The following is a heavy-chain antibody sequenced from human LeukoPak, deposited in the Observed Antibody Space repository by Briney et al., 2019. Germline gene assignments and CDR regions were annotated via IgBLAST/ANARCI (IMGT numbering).Heavy chain of an antibody. V-gene: IGHV4-39*07. Sequence: KASETLSLTCTVSGGSISSSSYYWGWIRQPPGKGLEWIGSIYYSGSTYYNPSLKSRVTISVDTSKNQFSLKLSSVTAADTAVYYCAGTYGDSLHYYYYGMDVWGQGTTVTVSS. J-gene: IGHJ6*02. CDR1: GGSISSSSYY. D-gene: IGHD4-17*01. CDR2: IYYSGST. CDR3: AGTYGDSLHYYYYGMDV.